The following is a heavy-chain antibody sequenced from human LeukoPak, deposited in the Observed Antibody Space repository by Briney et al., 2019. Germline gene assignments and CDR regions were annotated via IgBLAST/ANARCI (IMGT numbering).Heavy chain of an antibody. Sequence: PSETLSLTCTVSGGSTSSYYWSWIRQPAGKGLEWIGRIYRSTNYNPSLKSRVTMSVDTSKNQFSLRLSSVTAADTAVYYCAGGGSNFDYWGQGTLVTVSS. CDR1: GGSTSSYY. J-gene: IGHJ4*02. CDR2: IYRST. V-gene: IGHV4-4*07. CDR3: AGGGSNFDY.